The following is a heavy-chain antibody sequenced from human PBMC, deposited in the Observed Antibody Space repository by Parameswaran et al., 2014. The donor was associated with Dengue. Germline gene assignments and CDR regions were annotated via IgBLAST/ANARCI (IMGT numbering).Heavy chain of an antibody. Sequence: PGKALEWLALIYWDDDKRYSPSLKSRLTITKDTSKNQVVLTMTNMDPVDTATYYCAHLRGWSEREPDAFDIWGQGTMVTVSS. CDR3: AHLRGWSEREPDAFDI. CDR2: IYWDDDK. D-gene: IGHD1-1*01. V-gene: IGHV2-5*02. J-gene: IGHJ3*02.